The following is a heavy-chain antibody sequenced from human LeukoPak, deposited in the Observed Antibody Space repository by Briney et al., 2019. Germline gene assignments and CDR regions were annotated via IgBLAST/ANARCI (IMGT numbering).Heavy chain of an antibody. J-gene: IGHJ4*02. CDR1: GFTFSSNA. V-gene: IGHV3-64D*09. CDR3: VRNSYDSSGYYDY. D-gene: IGHD3-22*01. Sequence: PGGSLRLSCSASGFTFSSNAMHWVRQVPGKGLEYVSAISSNGGSTYYANSVKGRFTISRDNSKNTLYLQMSSLRAEDTAVYYCVRNSYDSSGYYDYWGQGTLVTVSS. CDR2: ISSNGGST.